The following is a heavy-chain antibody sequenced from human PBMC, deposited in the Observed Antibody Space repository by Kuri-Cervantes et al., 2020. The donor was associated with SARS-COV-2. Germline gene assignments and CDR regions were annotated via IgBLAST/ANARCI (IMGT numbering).Heavy chain of an antibody. CDR2: INPNSGGT. CDR3: ARARRCEDQFYYYYGMDV. Sequence: ASVKVSCKASGYTFTGYYMHWVRQAPGQGLEWMGWINPNSGGTYYAQKYQGRVTMTRDTSISTAYMELSSMRSENTAVYYCARARRCEDQFYYYYGMDVWGQGTTVTVSS. J-gene: IGHJ6*02. V-gene: IGHV1-2*02. D-gene: IGHD1-14*01. CDR1: GYTFTGYY.